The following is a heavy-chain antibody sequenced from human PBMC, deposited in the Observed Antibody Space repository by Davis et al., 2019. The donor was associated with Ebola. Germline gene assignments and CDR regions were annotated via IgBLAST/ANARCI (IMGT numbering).Heavy chain of an antibody. J-gene: IGHJ4*02. Sequence: SVKVSCKASGGTFSSYAISWVRQAPGQGLEWMGRIIPIFGTANYAQKFQGRVTITADKSTSTAYMELSSLRSEDTAVYYCARASGRYGSGSFTKYYFDYWGQGTLVTVSS. D-gene: IGHD3-10*01. CDR1: GGTFSSYA. V-gene: IGHV1-69*06. CDR2: IIPIFGTA. CDR3: ARASGRYGSGSFTKYYFDY.